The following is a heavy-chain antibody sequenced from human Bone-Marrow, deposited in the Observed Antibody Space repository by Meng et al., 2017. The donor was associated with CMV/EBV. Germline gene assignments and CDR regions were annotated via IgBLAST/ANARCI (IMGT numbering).Heavy chain of an antibody. CDR3: ARENLRSLDV. D-gene: IGHD3-3*01. J-gene: IGHJ6*02. V-gene: IGHV3-30*14. CDR2: ISYDGSNK. CDR1: GFTFSSYA. Sequence: GGSLRLSCAASGFTFSSYAMHWVRQAPGKGLEWVAVISYDGSNKYYADSVKGRFTISRDNSKNTLYLQMNSLRAEDTAVYYCARENLRSLDVWGQGTTVTVSS.